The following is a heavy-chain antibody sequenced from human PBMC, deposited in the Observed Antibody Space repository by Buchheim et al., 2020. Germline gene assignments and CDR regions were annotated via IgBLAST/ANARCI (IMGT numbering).Heavy chain of an antibody. CDR3: ARDMEDTAMVRGLDY. CDR2: ISYDGSNK. Sequence: QVQLVESGGGVVQPGRSLSLSCAASGFTFSSYAMHWVRQAPGKGLEWVAVISYDGSNKYYADSVKGRFTISRDNAKNTLYLQMNSLRAEDTAVYYCARDMEDTAMVRGLDYWGQGTL. J-gene: IGHJ4*02. V-gene: IGHV3-30-3*01. CDR1: GFTFSSYA. D-gene: IGHD5-18*01.